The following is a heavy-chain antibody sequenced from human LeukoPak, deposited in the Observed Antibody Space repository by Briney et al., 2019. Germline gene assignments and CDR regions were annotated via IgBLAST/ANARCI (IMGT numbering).Heavy chain of an antibody. Sequence: GGSLRLSCLVSGFTVSGTYISWFRQTPGKGLEWVSVIFTTGTTYYADSVKGRFTLSRDNVENTVHLQMSSLTAEDTALYYCAGDRRTSGWYASWGQGTLVTVSS. CDR2: IFTTGTT. CDR1: GFTVSGTY. D-gene: IGHD6-19*01. J-gene: IGHJ5*02. V-gene: IGHV3-53*01. CDR3: AGDRRTSGWYAS.